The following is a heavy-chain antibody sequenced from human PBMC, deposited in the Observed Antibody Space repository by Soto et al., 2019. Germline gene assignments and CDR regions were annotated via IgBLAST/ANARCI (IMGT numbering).Heavy chain of an antibody. Sequence: ASVKVSCKASGYTFTSYGISWVRQAPGQGLEWMGWISAYNGNTNYAQKLQGRATMTTDTSTSTAYMELRSLRSDDTAVYYCARELVPAAIAHDAFDIWGQGTMVTVS. CDR1: GYTFTSYG. D-gene: IGHD2-2*01. CDR2: ISAYNGNT. CDR3: ARELVPAAIAHDAFDI. J-gene: IGHJ3*02. V-gene: IGHV1-18*01.